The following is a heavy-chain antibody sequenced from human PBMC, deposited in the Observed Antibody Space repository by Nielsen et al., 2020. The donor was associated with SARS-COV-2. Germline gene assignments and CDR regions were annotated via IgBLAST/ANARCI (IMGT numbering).Heavy chain of an antibody. CDR3: ARLITTMVNHYHMDV. J-gene: IGHJ6*03. D-gene: IGHD5-18*01. CDR2: MNPDSGGT. V-gene: IGHV1-2*06. CDR1: GYTFTSND. Sequence: ASVKVSCKASGYTFTSNDITWVRQAPGQGLEWMGRMNPDSGGTNYAQKFQGRVTMTRDTSISTAYMELSRLKSDDTAVYYCARLITTMVNHYHMDVWGKGTTVTVSS.